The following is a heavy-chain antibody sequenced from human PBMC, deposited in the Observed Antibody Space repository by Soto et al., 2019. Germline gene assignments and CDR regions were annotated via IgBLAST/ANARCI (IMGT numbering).Heavy chain of an antibody. CDR3: AIVVVPGYYDSSGYPTHFDY. Sequence: PSETLSLTCTVSGGSISSGGYYWSWIRQHPGKGLEWIGYIYYSGSTYYNPSLKSRVSISVDRSKNQFSLKLSSVTAADTAVYYCAIVVVPGYYDSSGYPTHFDYWGQGTLVTVSS. D-gene: IGHD3-22*01. V-gene: IGHV4-30-4*08. CDR2: IYYSGST. J-gene: IGHJ4*02. CDR1: GGSISSGGYY.